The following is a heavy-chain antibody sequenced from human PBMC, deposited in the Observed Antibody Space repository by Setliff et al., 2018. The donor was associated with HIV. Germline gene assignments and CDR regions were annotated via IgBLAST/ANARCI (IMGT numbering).Heavy chain of an antibody. J-gene: IGHJ4*02. V-gene: IGHV4-34*01. CDR2: IHHTGSA. D-gene: IGHD1-26*01. CDR1: DGSFSDYY. CDR3: ARTRAPYFFDF. Sequence: SETLSLTCAVSDGSFSDYYWAWIRQAPGKGLEWLGLIHHTGSATYNPSLQSRVAVSVNMPNNQFFLQLNSVTAADTAVYFCARTRAPYFFDFWGQGAQVTVSS.